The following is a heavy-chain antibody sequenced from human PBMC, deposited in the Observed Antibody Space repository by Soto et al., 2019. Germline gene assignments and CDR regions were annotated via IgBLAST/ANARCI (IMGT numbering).Heavy chain of an antibody. D-gene: IGHD1-26*01. CDR3: ARQYSGSYYFDY. Sequence: SETLSLTCTVSGGSISSYYWSWIRQPPGKGLEWIGYIYYSGSTNYNPSLKSRVTISVDTSKNQFSLKLSSVTAADTAVYYCARQYSGSYYFDYWGQGTLVTVSS. CDR1: GGSISSYY. CDR2: IYYSGST. J-gene: IGHJ4*02. V-gene: IGHV4-59*01.